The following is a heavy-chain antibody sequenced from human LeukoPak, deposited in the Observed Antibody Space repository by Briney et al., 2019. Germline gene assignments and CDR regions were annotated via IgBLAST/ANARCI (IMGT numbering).Heavy chain of an antibody. V-gene: IGHV3-30-3*01. Sequence: SGRSLRLSCAASGFTFSSYAMHWVRQAPGKGLEWVAVISYDGSNKYYADSVKGRFTISRDNSKNTLYLQMNSLRAEDTAVYYCARSGFEGDYRPPTDAFDIWGQGTMVTVSS. J-gene: IGHJ3*02. CDR2: ISYDGSNK. D-gene: IGHD4-11*01. CDR1: GFTFSSYA. CDR3: ARSGFEGDYRPPTDAFDI.